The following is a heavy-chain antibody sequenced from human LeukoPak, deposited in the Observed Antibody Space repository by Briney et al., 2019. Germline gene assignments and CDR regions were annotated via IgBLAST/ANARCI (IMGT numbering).Heavy chain of an antibody. CDR3: AKELGYGDYG. D-gene: IGHD4-17*01. J-gene: IGHJ4*02. V-gene: IGHV3-11*01. CDR1: GFTFSDYY. Sequence: GGSLRLSCAASGFTFSDYYMSRIRQAPGKGLEWVSYISSSGSTIYYADSVKGRFTISRDNSKNTLYLQMNSLRAEDTAVYYRAKELGYGDYGWGQGTLVTVSS. CDR2: ISSSGSTI.